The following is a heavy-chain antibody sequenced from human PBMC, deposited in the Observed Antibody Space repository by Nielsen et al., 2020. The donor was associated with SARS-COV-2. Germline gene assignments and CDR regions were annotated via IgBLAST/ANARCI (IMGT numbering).Heavy chain of an antibody. D-gene: IGHD3-22*01. CDR1: GGSISSGGYY. CDR2: IYYSGST. CDR3: ARDASYDSSVIDY. Sequence: SETLSLTCTVSGGSISSGGYYWSWIRQHPGKGLEWIGYIYYSGSTYYNPSLKSRVTISVDTSKNQFSLKLSSVTAADTAVYYCARDASYDSSVIDYWGQGTLATVSS. J-gene: IGHJ4*02. V-gene: IGHV4-31*03.